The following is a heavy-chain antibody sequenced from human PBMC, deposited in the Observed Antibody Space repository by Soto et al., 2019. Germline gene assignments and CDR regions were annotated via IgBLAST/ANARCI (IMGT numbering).Heavy chain of an antibody. CDR1: GGSVSSGSYY. J-gene: IGHJ4*02. Sequence: SETLSLTCTVSGGSVSSGSYYWSWIRQPPGKGLEWIWFIYYSGSTNYNPSLKIRVTISVNTSKNQFSLKLSSVTAAYSSIDSCASVLYSWGLGIVVTVSS. D-gene: IGHD2-2*01. V-gene: IGHV4-61*01. CDR3: ASVLYS. CDR2: IYYSGST.